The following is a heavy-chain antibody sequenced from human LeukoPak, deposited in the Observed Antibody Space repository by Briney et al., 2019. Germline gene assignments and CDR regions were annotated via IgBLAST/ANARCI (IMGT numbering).Heavy chain of an antibody. J-gene: IGHJ4*02. CDR1: GYTFTSYA. CDR3: ASPSQGIAAAGTRGY. D-gene: IGHD6-13*01. Sequence: ASVKVSCKASGYTFTSYAMHWVRQAPGQRLEWMGWINAGNGNTKYSQKFQGRVTITRDTSASTAYMELSSLRSDDTAVYYCASPSQGIAAAGTRGYWGQGTLVTVSS. CDR2: INAGNGNT. V-gene: IGHV1-3*01.